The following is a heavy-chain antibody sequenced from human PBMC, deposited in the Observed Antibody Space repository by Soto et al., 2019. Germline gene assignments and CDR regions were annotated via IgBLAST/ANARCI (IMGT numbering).Heavy chain of an antibody. CDR3: ASHSGSSPEGRYYYGMDV. CDR1: GGTFSSYA. J-gene: IGHJ6*02. D-gene: IGHD1-26*01. CDR2: IISIFGTA. Sequence: QVQLVQSGAEVKKPGSSVKVSCKASGGTFSSYAISWLRQAPGQGLQWIGGIISIFGTADYAQKFQGRVTFTADESTSTAYMELSSLRSEDTAVYYCASHSGSSPEGRYYYGMDVWGQGTTVTVSS. V-gene: IGHV1-69*12.